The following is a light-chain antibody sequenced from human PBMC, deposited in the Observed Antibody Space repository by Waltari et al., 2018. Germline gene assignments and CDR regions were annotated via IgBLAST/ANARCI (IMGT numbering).Light chain of an antibody. CDR1: QSVTNY. CDR3: QQRRDWPLT. CDR2: YTS. Sequence: DIVLTQSPAILSLSPGERASLACRASQSVTNYLAWYQQKPGQAPRLLIYYTSNRATGTPARFSVSGFGTDFTHSISSLEPEDCAVYDCQQRRDWPLTFGGGTKVEIK. V-gene: IGKV3-11*01. J-gene: IGKJ4*01.